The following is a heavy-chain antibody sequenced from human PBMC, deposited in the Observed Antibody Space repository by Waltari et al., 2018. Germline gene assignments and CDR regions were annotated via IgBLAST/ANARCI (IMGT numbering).Heavy chain of an antibody. CDR2: INSSGEKT. J-gene: IGHJ4*02. V-gene: IGHV3-20*04. CDR3: ALDLGGYAGS. CDR1: GFRFNDYG. Sequence: PGGSLRLAWAASGFRFNDYGMSWVRRGPGKGLEWLSGINSSGEKTGYSDSVKGRFTISRDNAKNTLYLQMNSLTVADTALYYCALDLGGYAGSWGQGTMVT. D-gene: IGHD2-2*01.